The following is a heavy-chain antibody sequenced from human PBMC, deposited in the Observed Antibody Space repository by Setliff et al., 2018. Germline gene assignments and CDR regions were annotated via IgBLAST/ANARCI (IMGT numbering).Heavy chain of an antibody. Sequence: SETLSLTCTVSGGPINSDRYYWGWIRQPPGKGLEWIGSMYSSGSTYYNPSLKSRVTISVDTSQNQFSLKLSSVTAADTAVYYCARRATGRPVPEDYWGQGTLVTVSS. CDR2: MYSSGST. V-gene: IGHV4-39*01. CDR3: ARRATGRPVPEDY. D-gene: IGHD6-6*01. J-gene: IGHJ4*02. CDR1: GGPINSDRYY.